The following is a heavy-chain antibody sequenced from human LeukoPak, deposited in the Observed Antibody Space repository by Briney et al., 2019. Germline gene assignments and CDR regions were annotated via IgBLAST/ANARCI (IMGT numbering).Heavy chain of an antibody. CDR1: GYTFTSYG. Sequence: ASVKVSCKASGYTFTSYGINWVRQATGQGLEWMGWMNPNSGNTGYAQKSQGRVTMTRNTSISTAYMELSSLRSEDTAVYYCARRGSAVAAFYYYYYMDVWGKGTTVTVSS. CDR2: MNPNSGNT. CDR3: ARRGSAVAAFYYYYYMDV. J-gene: IGHJ6*03. D-gene: IGHD6-19*01. V-gene: IGHV1-8*01.